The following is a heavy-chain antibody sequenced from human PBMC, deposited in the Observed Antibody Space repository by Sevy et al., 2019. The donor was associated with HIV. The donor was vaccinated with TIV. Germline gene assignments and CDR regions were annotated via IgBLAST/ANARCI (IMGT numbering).Heavy chain of an antibody. V-gene: IGHV3-48*02. CDR2: ISSSSSTI. CDR1: GFTFGNYS. CDR3: ARGAFGGDSATFGY. Sequence: LSLTCAASGFTFGNYSMSWVRQAPGKGLEWLSYISSSSSTIYYADCVRGRFTISRDNAKNSLYLQMSSLRDDDTAVYYCARGAFGGDSATFGYWGQGTLVTVSS. J-gene: IGHJ4*02. D-gene: IGHD2-21*02.